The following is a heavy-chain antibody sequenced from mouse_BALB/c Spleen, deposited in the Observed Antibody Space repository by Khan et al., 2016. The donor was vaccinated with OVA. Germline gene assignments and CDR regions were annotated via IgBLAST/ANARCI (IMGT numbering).Heavy chain of an antibody. J-gene: IGHJ2*01. CDR1: GYTFTNYV. CDR2: INTYTREP. CDR3: ARFHGGY. Sequence: QIQLVQSGPELKKPGETVKISCKASGYTFTNYVMNWVKQSPGKGLKWMGWINTYTREPTYADDFKGRLAFSLDTSASTAYLQINSLKNEDTATYFCARFHGGYWGQGTTLTVSS. V-gene: IGHV9-3-1*01.